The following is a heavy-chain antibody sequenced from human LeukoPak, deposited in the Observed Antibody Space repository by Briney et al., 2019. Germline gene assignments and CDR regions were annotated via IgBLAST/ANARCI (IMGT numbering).Heavy chain of an antibody. CDR3: ARGREQLWLEY. CDR2: MNPNSGNT. CDR1: GGTFSSYA. Sequence: GASVKVSCKASGGTFSSYAISWVRQATGQGLEWMGWMNPNSGNTGYAQKFQGRITMTRDTSISTAYMELSSLRSEDTAVYYCARGREQLWLEYWGQGNMVTVSS. J-gene: IGHJ4*02. D-gene: IGHD5-18*01. V-gene: IGHV1-8*02.